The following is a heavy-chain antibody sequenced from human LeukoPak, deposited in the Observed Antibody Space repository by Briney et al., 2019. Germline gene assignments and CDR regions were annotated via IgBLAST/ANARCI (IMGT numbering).Heavy chain of an antibody. V-gene: IGHV3-21*01. CDR2: ISSSSSYI. CDR3: MACDGGDCYSLDY. J-gene: IGHJ4*02. CDR1: GFTFSSYS. D-gene: IGHD2-21*02. Sequence: PGGSLRPSCAASGFTFSSYSMNWVRQAPGKGLEWVSSISSSSSYIYYADSVKGRFTISRDNAKNSLYLQMNSLRAEDTAVYYCMACDGGDCYSLDYWGQGTLVTVSS.